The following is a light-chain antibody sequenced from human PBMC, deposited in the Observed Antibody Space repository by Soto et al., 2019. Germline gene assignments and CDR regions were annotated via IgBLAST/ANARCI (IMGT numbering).Light chain of an antibody. CDR2: GAS. CDR1: QSASIY. V-gene: IGKV3-15*01. J-gene: IGKJ1*01. Sequence: IEMTQSPATLSVSPGETVTLSCRASQSASIYLAWYQQKPGRTPRLLIQGASTRAPGVPARFSGSGSGTDFTLTISSLQSEDSAIYYCLQYNQWVWTFGQGTKLEI. CDR3: LQYNQWVWT.